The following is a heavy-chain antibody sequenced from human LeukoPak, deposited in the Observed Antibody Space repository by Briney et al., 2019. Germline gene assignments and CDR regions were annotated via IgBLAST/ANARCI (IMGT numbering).Heavy chain of an antibody. CDR1: GYTFTSYG. CDR2: ISAYNGNT. J-gene: IGHJ4*02. D-gene: IGHD3-10*01. CDR3: ARSDMMVRGVIPGPNFDY. Sequence: ASVKVSCKASGYTFTSYGISWVRQAPGQGLEWMGWISAYNGNTNYAQKLQGRVTMTTDTSTSTAYMELRSLRSDDTAVYYCARSDMMVRGVIPGPNFDYWGQGTLVTVSS. V-gene: IGHV1-18*01.